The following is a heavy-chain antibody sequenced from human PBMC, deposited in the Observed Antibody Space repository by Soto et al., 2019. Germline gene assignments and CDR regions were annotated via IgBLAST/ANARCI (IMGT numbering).Heavy chain of an antibody. V-gene: IGHV1-18*01. D-gene: IGHD3-22*01. J-gene: IGHJ5*02. CDR1: GYTFTSYG. CDR2: ISAYNGNT. CDR3: ARGLSDPSQWLLLVHWFDP. Sequence: ASVKVSCKASGYTFTSYGISWVRQAPGQGLEWMGWISAYNGNTNYAQKLQGRVTMTTDTSTSTAYTELRSLRSDDTAVYYCARGLSDPSQWLLLVHWFDPWGQGTLVTVSS.